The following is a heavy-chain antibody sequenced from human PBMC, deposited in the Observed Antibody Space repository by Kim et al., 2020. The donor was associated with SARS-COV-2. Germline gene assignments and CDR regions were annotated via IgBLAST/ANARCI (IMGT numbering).Heavy chain of an antibody. D-gene: IGHD1-26*01. CDR1: GDSISRVGNY. CDR3: ARDLRGVGYFDY. J-gene: IGHJ4*02. CDR2: IYYSGNT. Sequence: SETLSLTCTVSGDSISRVGNYWNWIRQHPGKGLEWIGYIYYSGNTYYNPSLKSRVTISLNTSENQFSLRLSSVTAADTAVYYCARDLRGVGYFDYWGQGT. V-gene: IGHV4-31*03.